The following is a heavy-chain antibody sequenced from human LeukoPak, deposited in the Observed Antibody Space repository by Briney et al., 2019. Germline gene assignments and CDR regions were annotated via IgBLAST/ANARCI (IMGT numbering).Heavy chain of an antibody. CDR1: GGSFSGYY. J-gene: IGHJ4*02. D-gene: IGHD3-22*01. CDR2: INHSGST. Sequence: SETLSLTCAVYGGSFSGYYWSWIRQPPGKGLEWIGEINHSGSTNYNPSLKSRVTISVDTSKNQFSLKLSSVTAADTAVYYCACGYYYRFDYWGQGTLVTVSS. V-gene: IGHV4-34*01. CDR3: ACGYYYRFDY.